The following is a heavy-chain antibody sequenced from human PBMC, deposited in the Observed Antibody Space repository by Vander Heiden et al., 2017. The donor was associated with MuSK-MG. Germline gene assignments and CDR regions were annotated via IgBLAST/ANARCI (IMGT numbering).Heavy chain of an antibody. Sequence: EVQLVESGGGLVQPGGSLRLSCAASGFTFSSYWMSWVRQAPGKGLEWVANIKQDGSEKYYVDSVKGRFTISRDNAKNSLYLQMNSLRAEDTAVYYCARDWDSGSYQAFDIWGQGTMVTVSS. D-gene: IGHD1-26*01. CDR3: ARDWDSGSYQAFDI. CDR2: IKQDGSEK. V-gene: IGHV3-7*01. CDR1: GFTFSSYW. J-gene: IGHJ3*02.